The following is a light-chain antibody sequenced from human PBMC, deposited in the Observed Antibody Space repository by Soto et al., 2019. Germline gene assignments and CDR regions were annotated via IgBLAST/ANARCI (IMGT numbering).Light chain of an antibody. CDR2: DAS. J-gene: IGKJ1*01. CDR3: QQYNTFPRT. V-gene: IGKV3-20*01. Sequence: EIVLTQSPGTLSLSPGDRATLSCRASQSLSGDYLAWYQQKPGQAPRLLIYDASRRATDIPARLSGSGSGTAFALTISRLEPADFAVYFCQQYNTFPRTFGQGTKVEIQ. CDR1: QSLSGDY.